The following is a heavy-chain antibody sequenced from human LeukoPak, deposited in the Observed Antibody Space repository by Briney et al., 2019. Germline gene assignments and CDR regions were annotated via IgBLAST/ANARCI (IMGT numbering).Heavy chain of an antibody. V-gene: IGHV4-4*02. J-gene: IGHJ4*02. CDR1: GGSISSNNW. D-gene: IGHD2-2*01. CDR3: ARFEAGIVVVPVRQPRPPPPRYFDY. Sequence: SETLSLTCAVSGGSISSNNWWIWVRQSPEKGLEWIGEIYHDGSTNYNPSLESRVTISRDTSKNQFSLNLNSVTAADTAVYYCARFEAGIVVVPVRQPRPPPPRYFDYWGQGTLVTVSS. CDR2: IYHDGST.